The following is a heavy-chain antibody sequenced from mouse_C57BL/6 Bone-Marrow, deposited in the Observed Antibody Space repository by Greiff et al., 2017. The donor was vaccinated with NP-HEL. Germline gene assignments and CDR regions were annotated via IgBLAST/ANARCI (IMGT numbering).Heavy chain of an antibody. D-gene: IGHD1-2*01. CDR3: ARDGTGYFDY. J-gene: IGHJ2*01. Sequence: EVKLQESGGGLVKPGGSLKLSCAASGFTFSDYGMHWVRQAPEKGLEWVAYISSGSSTIYYADTVKGRFTISRDNAKNTLFLQMTSLRSEDTAMYYCARDGTGYFDYWGQGTTLTVSS. CDR2: ISSGSSTI. CDR1: GFTFSDYG. V-gene: IGHV5-17*01.